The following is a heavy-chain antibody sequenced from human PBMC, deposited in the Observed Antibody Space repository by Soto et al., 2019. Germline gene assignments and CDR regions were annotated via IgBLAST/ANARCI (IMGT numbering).Heavy chain of an antibody. CDR3: ARGVLGPGDYYYGMDV. CDR1: GFTFSNYD. D-gene: IGHD3-16*01. CDR2: IGAAGDT. Sequence: GGSLRLSCVASGFTFSNYDIHWVRQGTGKGLEWVAGIGAAGDTYYPGSVNGRFTISRENAKNTLYLQMNSLRDGDTAVYYCARGVLGPGDYYYGMDVWGQGTTVTVSS. V-gene: IGHV3-13*01. J-gene: IGHJ6*02.